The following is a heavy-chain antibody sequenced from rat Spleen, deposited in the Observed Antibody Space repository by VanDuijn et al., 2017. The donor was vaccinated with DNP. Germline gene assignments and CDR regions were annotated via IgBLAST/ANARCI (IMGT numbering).Heavy chain of an antibody. Sequence: QVQLKESGPGLVQPSQTLSLTCTVSGFSLTNYHVDWVRQPPGKGLEWIAAISSGGSSYFNSALKSRLSISRDTSKSQVFLKMNSLQTEDTAMYFCARPYYYDGSYYYGWFPYWGQGTLVTVSS. J-gene: IGHJ3*01. CDR2: ISSGGSS. V-gene: IGHV2S12*01. CDR3: ARPYYYDGSYYYGWFPY. CDR1: GFSLTNYH. D-gene: IGHD1-12*02.